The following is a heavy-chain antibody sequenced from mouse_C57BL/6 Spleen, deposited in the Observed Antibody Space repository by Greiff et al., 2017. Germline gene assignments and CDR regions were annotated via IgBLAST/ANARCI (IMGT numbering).Heavy chain of an antibody. Sequence: EVMLVESGGGLVKPGGSLKLSCAASGFTFSDYGMHWVRQAPEKGLEWVAYISSGSSTIYYADTVKGRFTISRDNAKNTLFLQMTSLRSEDTAMYYCARASNPYLYWYFDVWGTGTTVTVSS. CDR3: ARASNPYLYWYFDV. J-gene: IGHJ1*03. V-gene: IGHV5-17*01. D-gene: IGHD2-5*01. CDR1: GFTFSDYG. CDR2: ISSGSSTI.